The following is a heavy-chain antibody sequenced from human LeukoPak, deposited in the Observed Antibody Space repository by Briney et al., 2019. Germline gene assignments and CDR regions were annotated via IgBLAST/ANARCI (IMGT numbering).Heavy chain of an antibody. D-gene: IGHD2-2*01. V-gene: IGHV4-34*01. CDR3: ASGPLNRYCSSTSCYAGARQGYYYYGMDV. CDR1: GGSFSGYY. J-gene: IGHJ6*04. Sequence: PSETLSLTCAVYGGSFSGYYWSWIRQPPGKGLEWIGEINHSGSTNYNPSLKSRVTISVDTSKNQFSLKLSSVTAADTAVYYCASGPLNRYCSSTSCYAGARQGYYYYGMDVWGKGTTVTVSS. CDR2: INHSGST.